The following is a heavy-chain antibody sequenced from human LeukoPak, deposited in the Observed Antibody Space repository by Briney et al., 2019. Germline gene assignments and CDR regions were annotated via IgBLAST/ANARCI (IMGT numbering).Heavy chain of an antibody. V-gene: IGHV1-18*01. J-gene: IGHJ3*02. CDR2: ISVYSGNT. CDR3: ARGSSYQLLSSYAFDI. Sequence: GASVKVSCKTSGYTFTNYGINWVRQAPGQELEWMGWISVYSGNTNYAQNLQGRVTITTDESTSTAYMELSSLRSEDTAVYYCARGSSYQLLSSYAFDIWGQGTMVTVSS. D-gene: IGHD2-2*01. CDR1: GYTFTNYG.